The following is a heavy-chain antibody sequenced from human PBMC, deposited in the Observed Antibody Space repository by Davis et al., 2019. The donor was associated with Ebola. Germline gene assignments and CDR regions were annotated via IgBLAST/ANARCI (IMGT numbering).Heavy chain of an antibody. Sequence: GSLRLSCTVSGGSISSYYWSWIRQPPGKGLEWIGYIYYSGSTNYNPSLKSRVTISVDTSKNQFSLKLSSVTAADTAVYYYARAGVGATTSYFDYWGQGTLVTVSS. CDR3: ARAGVGATTSYFDY. V-gene: IGHV4-59*01. J-gene: IGHJ4*02. CDR1: GGSISSYY. D-gene: IGHD1-26*01. CDR2: IYYSGST.